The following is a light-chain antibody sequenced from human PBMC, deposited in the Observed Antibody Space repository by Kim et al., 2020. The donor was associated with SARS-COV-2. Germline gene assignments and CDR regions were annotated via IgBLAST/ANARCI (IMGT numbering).Light chain of an antibody. CDR2: GAS. J-gene: IGKJ1*01. CDR1: QSVTSSF. Sequence: EIVLTQSPGTLSLSPGQRATISCRASQSVTSSFLAWYQQKPGQAPSLLIYGASTRATGIPDRFSGSGSGTDFTLTISRLEPEDFAVYYCQQYATSPVTFGQGTKVDIK. CDR3: QQYATSPVT. V-gene: IGKV3-20*01.